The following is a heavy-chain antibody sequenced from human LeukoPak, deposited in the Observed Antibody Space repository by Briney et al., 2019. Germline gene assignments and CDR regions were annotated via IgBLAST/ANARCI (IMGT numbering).Heavy chain of an antibody. CDR3: ARPLMYYYGSETYFWFDS. D-gene: IGHD3-10*01. Sequence: PGGSLRLSCAASGFTFTTYWMGWVRQAPGKGLEWVANLKQDGSEKYYGDSVKGQFTISRDNAKNSLSLQMDSLRAEDTAVYYCARPLMYYYGSETYFWFDSWAQGTLVTVSS. J-gene: IGHJ5*01. CDR1: GFTFTTYW. V-gene: IGHV3-7*01. CDR2: LKQDGSEK.